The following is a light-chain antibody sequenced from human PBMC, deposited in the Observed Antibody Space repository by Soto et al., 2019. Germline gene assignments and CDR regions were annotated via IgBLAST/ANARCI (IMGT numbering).Light chain of an antibody. CDR3: SSYTGSSTSNYV. CDR1: SSDVGGYNY. J-gene: IGLJ1*01. CDR2: EVS. Sequence: QSVLTQPASVSGSPGQSITISCTGTSSDVGGYNYVSWYQQHPGKAPKLMIYEVSNRPSGVSNRFSGSKSGNTASLTISGLQAEDESDYYCSSYTGSSTSNYVFETGTQLTVL. V-gene: IGLV2-14*01.